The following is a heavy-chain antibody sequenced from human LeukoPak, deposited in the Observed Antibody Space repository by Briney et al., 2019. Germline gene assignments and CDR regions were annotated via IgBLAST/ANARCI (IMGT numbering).Heavy chain of an antibody. Sequence: GGSLRLSCAASGFTFSSYAMHWVRQAPGKGLEWVAVISYDGSNKYYADSVKGRFTISRDNSKNTLYLQMNSLRAEVTAVYYCARGTAVLLWFGAQSGLDPWGQGTLVTVSS. CDR3: ARGTAVLLWFGAQSGLDP. D-gene: IGHD3-10*01. CDR1: GFTFSSYA. J-gene: IGHJ5*02. CDR2: ISYDGSNK. V-gene: IGHV3-30*04.